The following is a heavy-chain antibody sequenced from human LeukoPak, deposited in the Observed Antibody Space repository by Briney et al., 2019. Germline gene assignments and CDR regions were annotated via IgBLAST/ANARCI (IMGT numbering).Heavy chain of an antibody. CDR1: GYTFTGYY. CDR3: ARARPSFYYDSSGKSLDY. D-gene: IGHD3-22*01. V-gene: IGHV1-2*02. Sequence: GASVKVSCKASGYTFTGYYMHWVRQAPGQGLEWMGWINPNSGGTNYAQKFQGRVTMTRDTSISTAYMELSRLRSDDTAVYYCARARPSFYYDSSGKSLDYWGQGTLVTVSS. CDR2: INPNSGGT. J-gene: IGHJ4*02.